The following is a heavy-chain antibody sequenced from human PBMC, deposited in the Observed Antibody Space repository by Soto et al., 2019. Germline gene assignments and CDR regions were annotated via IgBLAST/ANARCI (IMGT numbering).Heavy chain of an antibody. CDR1: GDSIRSDIYY. J-gene: IGHJ4*02. CDR2: IYYTGST. Sequence: QVQLEESGPGLVKPSQTLSLTCTVSGDSIRSDIYYWSWIRQHPGKGLEWIGYIYYTGSTFYNPSLKSRVVMSVDTSKNQFSLNLTSVTAADTAVYYCARSLWNVAAAGFDYWGQGTLVTVSS. CDR3: ARSLWNVAAAGFDY. V-gene: IGHV4-31*03. D-gene: IGHD6-25*01.